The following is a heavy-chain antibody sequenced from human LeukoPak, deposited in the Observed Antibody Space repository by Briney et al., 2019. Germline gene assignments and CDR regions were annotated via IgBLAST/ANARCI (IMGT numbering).Heavy chain of an antibody. D-gene: IGHD3-3*01. CDR2: MNPNSGNT. CDR1: GYTFTSYD. CDR3: ARGYYDFWSGHNVPYYYYGMDV. V-gene: IGHV1-8*01. Sequence: ASMKVSCKASGYTFTSYDINWVRQATGQGLEWMGWMNPNSGNTGYAQKFQGRVTMTRNTSISTAYKELSSLRSEDTAVYYCARGYYDFWSGHNVPYYYYGMDVWGLGTTVTVSS. J-gene: IGHJ6*02.